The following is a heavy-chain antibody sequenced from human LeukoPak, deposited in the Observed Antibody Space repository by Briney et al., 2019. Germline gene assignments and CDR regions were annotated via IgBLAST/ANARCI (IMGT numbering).Heavy chain of an antibody. D-gene: IGHD3-9*01. CDR3: TRGSYDVLTGRSTLGEY. CDR2: IYYSGST. CDR1: DGSITCSSYY. V-gene: IGHV4-39*02. Sequence: KPSETLSLTCTFSDGSITCSSYYWGWIRQSPGKGLEWIGNIYYSGSTYYNSSLKSRVTISIDTSKNHFSLRLTSVTASDTAVYFCTRGSYDVLTGRSTLGEYWGQGTLVAVSS. J-gene: IGHJ4*02.